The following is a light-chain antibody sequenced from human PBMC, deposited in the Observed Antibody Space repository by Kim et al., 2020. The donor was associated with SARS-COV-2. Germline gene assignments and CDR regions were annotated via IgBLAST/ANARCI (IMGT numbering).Light chain of an antibody. V-gene: IGKV1-5*01. CDR2: EAS. CDR3: QQYNSYPWT. CDR1: QNARYW. J-gene: IGKJ1*01. Sequence: ASAGDRVTISCRASQNARYWLAWYQQKLGKAPTLLIYEASNLEDGVPSRFSGSGSGTEFTLTIDSLQPEDFATYYCQQYNSYPWTFVQGTKVDIK.